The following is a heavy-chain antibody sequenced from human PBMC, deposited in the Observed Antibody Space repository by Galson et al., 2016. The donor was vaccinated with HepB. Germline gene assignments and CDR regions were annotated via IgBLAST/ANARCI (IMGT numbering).Heavy chain of an antibody. V-gene: IGHV3-53*01. CDR3: ARSYYDFWSGLGY. CDR2: IYSGGYT. D-gene: IGHD3-3*01. J-gene: IGHJ4*02. CDR1: GFTVRSNY. Sequence: SLRLSCAASGFTVRSNYMTWVRQAPGQGLQWVSVIYSGGYTYYADSVKGRFTISRDESKNTVYLPMNSLSAEDTALYYCARSYYDFWSGLGYWGQGTLVTVSS.